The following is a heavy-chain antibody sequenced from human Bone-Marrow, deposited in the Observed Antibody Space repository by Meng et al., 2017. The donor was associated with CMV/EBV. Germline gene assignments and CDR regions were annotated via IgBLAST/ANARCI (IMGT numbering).Heavy chain of an antibody. D-gene: IGHD3-10*01. CDR1: GYTFTSYG. CDR2: ISAYKGFT. CDR3: ARDSGHISPYYFDYGLDV. J-gene: IGHJ6*02. Sequence: ASVKVSCKASGYTFTSYGISWVRQAPGQGLEWMGWISAYKGFTNYAQKFQGRVTMTTDTSTSTAYMELRSLRSDDPAVYYCARDSGHISPYYFDYGLDVWGQGTTVTVSS. V-gene: IGHV1-18*01.